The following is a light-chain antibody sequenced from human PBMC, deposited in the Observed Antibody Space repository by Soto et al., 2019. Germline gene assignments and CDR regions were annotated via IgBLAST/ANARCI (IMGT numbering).Light chain of an antibody. CDR2: DTS. CDR1: QSISDT. CDR3: QQYGTSEII. Sequence: EIVMTQSPATLSVSPGERATLSCRASQSISDTLAWYQQKPGQAPRLLIYDTSSRATGVPDRYSASGSGTDFTLTISRLEPEDFAVFFCQQYGTSEIIFGQGTRLEIK. V-gene: IGKV3-20*01. J-gene: IGKJ5*01.